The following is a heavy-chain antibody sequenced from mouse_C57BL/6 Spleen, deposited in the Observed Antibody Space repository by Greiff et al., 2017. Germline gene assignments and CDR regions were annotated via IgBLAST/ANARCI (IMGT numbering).Heavy chain of an antibody. J-gene: IGHJ3*01. CDR2: IDPENGDT. Sequence: EVKLMESGAELVRPGASVKLSCTASGFNIKDDYMHWVKQRPEQGLEWIGWIDPENGDTEYASKFQGKATITADTSSNTAYLQLSSLTSEDTAVYYCTTGDSFAYWGQGTLVTVSA. D-gene: IGHD3-3*01. CDR1: GFNIKDDY. CDR3: TTGDSFAY. V-gene: IGHV14-4*01.